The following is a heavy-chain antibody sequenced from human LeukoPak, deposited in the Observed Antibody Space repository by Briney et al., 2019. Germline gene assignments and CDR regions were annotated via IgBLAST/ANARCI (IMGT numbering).Heavy chain of an antibody. Sequence: GGSLRLSCAPCGFTFSASEMTRARQATGKGLEWVSYISSTGSNIYYADSVKGRFTISRDNAKNSLYLLMNSLRTEDTAVYYCAATYYYDGSGDYWGQGTLVTVSS. CDR2: ISSTGSNI. V-gene: IGHV3-48*03. D-gene: IGHD3-22*01. J-gene: IGHJ4*02. CDR3: AATYYYDGSGDY. CDR1: GFTFSASE.